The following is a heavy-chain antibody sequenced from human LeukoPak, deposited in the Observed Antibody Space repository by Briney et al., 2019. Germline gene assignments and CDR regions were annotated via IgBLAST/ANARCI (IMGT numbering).Heavy chain of an antibody. V-gene: IGHV4-4*07. CDR2: IYTSWST. CDR3: ARVLEDWGMVQGQDRTPYAFDI. Sequence: SETLSLTCTVSGGPISSYYWSWIRQPAGKGLEWIGRIYTSWSTNYNPSLKSRVTMSVDTSKNHFSPTLRPLTAADPAVVYCARVLEDWGMVQGQDRTPYAFDIYGQGTMVTVSS. J-gene: IGHJ3*02. D-gene: IGHD3-10*01. CDR1: GGPISSYY.